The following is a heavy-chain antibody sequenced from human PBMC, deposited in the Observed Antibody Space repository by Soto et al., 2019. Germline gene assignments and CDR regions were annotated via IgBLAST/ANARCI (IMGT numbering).Heavy chain of an antibody. CDR2: IRPDGSET. V-gene: IGHV3-7*01. J-gene: IGHJ4*02. CDR1: GFTFSNHW. CDR3: ATENLGYCGTSNCLYQ. D-gene: IGHD2-15*01. Sequence: EVQLVESGGGLVQPGGSLRLSCAASGFTFSNHWMTWVRQAPGKGLEWVGTIRPDGSETYYVDSVKGRFSISRDNAESSFYLQMFSLRDEDTAVYYCATENLGYCGTSNCLYQWGQGTLVSVSS.